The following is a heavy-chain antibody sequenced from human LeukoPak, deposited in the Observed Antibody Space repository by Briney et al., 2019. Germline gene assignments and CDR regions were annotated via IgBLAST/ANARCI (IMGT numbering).Heavy chain of an antibody. J-gene: IGHJ5*02. CDR1: GGSISSYY. Sequence: SETLSLTCTVSGGSISSYYWSWIRQPPGKGLEWIGYIYYSGSTNYNPSLKSRVTISVDTSKNQFSPKLSSVTAADTAVYYCARVYPYCGGDCYSVGFDPWGQGTLVTVSS. V-gene: IGHV4-59*01. D-gene: IGHD2-21*02. CDR2: IYYSGST. CDR3: ARVYPYCGGDCYSVGFDP.